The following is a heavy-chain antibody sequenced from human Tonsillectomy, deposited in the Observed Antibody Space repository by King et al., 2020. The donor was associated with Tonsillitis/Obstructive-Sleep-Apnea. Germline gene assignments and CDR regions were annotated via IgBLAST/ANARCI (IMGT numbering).Heavy chain of an antibody. D-gene: IGHD4-17*01. CDR2: IRSETYLATT. CDR1: GFGFGDYA. Sequence: VQLVESGGGLVQPGRSLRLSCQASGFGFGDYAMSWFRQAPGKGLQWIGFIRSETYLATTEYAASLRGRFTISRDDSKSIAYLQMYSLETEDTAVYYCTTVLEYGDYQVTFDSWGQGTLVTVSS. V-gene: IGHV3-49*03. J-gene: IGHJ4*02. CDR3: TTVLEYGDYQVTFDS.